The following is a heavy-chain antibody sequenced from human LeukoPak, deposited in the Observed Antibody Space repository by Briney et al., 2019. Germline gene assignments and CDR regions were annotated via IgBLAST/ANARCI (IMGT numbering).Heavy chain of an antibody. V-gene: IGHV3-9*01. CDR2: ISWNSGSI. CDR1: GFTFDDYA. D-gene: IGHD5-18*01. CDR3: AKDIDGYSYGFFDY. J-gene: IGHJ4*02. Sequence: PGGSLRLSCAASGFTFDDYAMHWARQAPGKGLEWVSGISWNSGSIGYADSVKGRFTISRDNAKNSLYLQMNSLRAEDTALYYCAKDIDGYSYGFFDYWGQGTLVTVSS.